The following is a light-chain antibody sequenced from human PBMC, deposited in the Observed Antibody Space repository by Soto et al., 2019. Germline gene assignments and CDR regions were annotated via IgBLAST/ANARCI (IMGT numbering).Light chain of an antibody. CDR3: KQYNTYSWT. CDR1: QSISTW. J-gene: IGKJ1*01. V-gene: IGKV1-5*03. CDR2: KAS. Sequence: DIQMTQSPSTLSASVGDRVTLTCRASQSISTWLAWYQQKPGKAPKLLIYKASNVESGVQSRFSGSGSGTEFTLTISSLQPDDFATYYCKQYNTYSWTVGQGTKVDI.